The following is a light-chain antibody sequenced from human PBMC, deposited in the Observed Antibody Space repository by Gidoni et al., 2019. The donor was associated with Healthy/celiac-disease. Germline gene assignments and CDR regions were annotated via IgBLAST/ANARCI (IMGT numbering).Light chain of an antibody. V-gene: IGKV3-11*01. Sequence: EIVLTHSPATLSLSPGERATLSCRASQSVSSYLACYQQKPGQAPRLLIYDASNRATGIPARFSGSGSGTDFTLTISSLDPEDFAVYYCQQRSNWPPFTFXGXTKVEIK. CDR3: QQRSNWPPFT. J-gene: IGKJ4*01. CDR1: QSVSSY. CDR2: DAS.